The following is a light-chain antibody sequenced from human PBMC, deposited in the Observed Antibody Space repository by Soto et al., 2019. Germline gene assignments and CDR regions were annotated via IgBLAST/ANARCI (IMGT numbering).Light chain of an antibody. Sequence: QSVLTQPPSASGTPGQRVTISCSGSSSNIGINTVNWYLQLPGTAPKLLIYSDNQRPSGVPDRFSGSKSGTSASLAISGLQSEDEADYYCATWDDSLNAWVFGGGTKLTVL. V-gene: IGLV1-44*01. CDR3: ATWDDSLNAWV. J-gene: IGLJ3*02. CDR1: SSNIGINT. CDR2: SDN.